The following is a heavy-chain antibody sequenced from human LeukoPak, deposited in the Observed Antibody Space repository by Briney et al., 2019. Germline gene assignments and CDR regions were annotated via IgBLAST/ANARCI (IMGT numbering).Heavy chain of an antibody. Sequence: SETLSLTCAVSGGSISSSNWWSWVRQPPGKGLEWIGEIYHSGSTNYNPSLKSRVTISVDTSKNQFSLKLSSVTAADTAVYYCAKGPYDYVWGSYWAYYFDYWGQGTLVTVSS. V-gene: IGHV4-4*02. J-gene: IGHJ4*02. CDR2: IYHSGST. D-gene: IGHD3-16*01. CDR3: AKGPYDYVWGSYWAYYFDY. CDR1: GGSISSSNW.